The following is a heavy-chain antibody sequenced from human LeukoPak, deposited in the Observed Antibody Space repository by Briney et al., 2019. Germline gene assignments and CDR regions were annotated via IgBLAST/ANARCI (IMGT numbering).Heavy chain of an antibody. CDR3: ATLGYCSSTSCSLDD. D-gene: IGHD2-2*01. CDR1: GGSISSSSYY. V-gene: IGHV4-39*01. J-gene: IGHJ4*02. CDR2: VYYSGST. Sequence: PSETLSLTCTVSGGSISSSSYYWGWIREPPGKGLEWIGSVYYSGSTYYNPSLKSRVTISADTSKNKSSLKLSSVTAADTAVYYCATLGYCSSTSCSLDDWGQGTLVTVSS.